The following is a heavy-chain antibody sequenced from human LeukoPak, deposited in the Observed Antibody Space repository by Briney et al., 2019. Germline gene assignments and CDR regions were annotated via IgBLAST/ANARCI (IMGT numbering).Heavy chain of an antibody. D-gene: IGHD3-10*01. CDR3: ARDGFGESFLDY. J-gene: IGHJ4*02. V-gene: IGHV3-33*01. CDR2: IWYDGSNK. CDR1: GFTFSSYG. Sequence: GGSLRLSCAACGFTFSSYGMHWVRQAPGKGLEWVAVIWYDGSNKYYADSVKGRFTISRDNSKNTLYMQMNSLRAEDTAVYYCARDGFGESFLDYRGQGTLVTVSS.